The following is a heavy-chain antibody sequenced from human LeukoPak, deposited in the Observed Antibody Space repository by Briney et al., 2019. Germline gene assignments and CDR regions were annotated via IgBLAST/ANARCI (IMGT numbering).Heavy chain of an antibody. Sequence: GGSLRLSCAASGFTFSSYSMNWVRQAPGKGLEWVSSISSSSSYIYYADSVKSRFTISRDNAKNSLYLQMNSLRAEDTAVYYCAKDQGYSSAWYSRDGFDMWGQGTMVTVSS. D-gene: IGHD6-19*01. V-gene: IGHV3-21*04. J-gene: IGHJ3*02. CDR3: AKDQGYSSAWYSRDGFDM. CDR1: GFTFSSYS. CDR2: ISSSSSYI.